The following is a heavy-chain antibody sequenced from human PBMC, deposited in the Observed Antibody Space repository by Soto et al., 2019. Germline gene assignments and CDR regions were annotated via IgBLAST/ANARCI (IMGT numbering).Heavy chain of an antibody. V-gene: IGHV4-34*01. CDR2: INHSGST. Sequence: SETLSLTCAVYGGSFSGYYWSWIRQPPGKGLEWIGEINHSGSTNYNPSLKSRVTISVDTSKNQFSLKLSSVTAADTAVYYCARGMTTVTTRYFDYWGQGTLVTVSS. CDR3: ARGMTTVTTRYFDY. CDR1: GGSFSGYY. D-gene: IGHD4-17*01. J-gene: IGHJ4*02.